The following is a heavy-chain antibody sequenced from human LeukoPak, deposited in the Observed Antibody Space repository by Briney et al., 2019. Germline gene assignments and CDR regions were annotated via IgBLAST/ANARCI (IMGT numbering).Heavy chain of an antibody. CDR2: IYYSGST. CDR3: ATVASRFLDYSDSSGYYFDY. V-gene: IGHV4-61*08. CDR1: GGSISSGGYY. J-gene: IGHJ4*02. D-gene: IGHD3-22*01. Sequence: SETLSLTCTVSGGSISSGGYYWSWIRQPPGKGLEWIGYIYYSGSTKYNPSLKSRVTISVDTSKNQFSLKLSSVTAADTAVYYCATVASRFLDYSDSSGYYFDYWGQGTLVTVSS.